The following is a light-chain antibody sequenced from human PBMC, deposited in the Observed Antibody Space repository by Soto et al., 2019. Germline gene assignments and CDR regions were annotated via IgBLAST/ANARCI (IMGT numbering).Light chain of an antibody. Sequence: EIVLTQSPATLSVSPGETATLSCRASQSISSNLAWYQQKPGQSPRLLIYGASSRATGAPVRFSGSGSGVAFTLTISGLQSEDFAVYHCQQYNQWPGTFGQGTKVDIK. V-gene: IGKV3-15*01. CDR2: GAS. CDR1: QSISSN. J-gene: IGKJ1*01. CDR3: QQYNQWPGT.